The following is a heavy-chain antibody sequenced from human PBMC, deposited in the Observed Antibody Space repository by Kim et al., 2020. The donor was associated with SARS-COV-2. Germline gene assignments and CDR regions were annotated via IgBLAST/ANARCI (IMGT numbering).Heavy chain of an antibody. D-gene: IGHD3-10*01. J-gene: IGHJ4*02. Sequence: GGSLRLSCAASGFTFSSYAMHWVRQAPGKGLEWVAVISYDGSNKYYADSVKGRFTISRDNSKNTLYLQMNSLRAEDTAVYYCARENGYGSGSYPLTGWGQGTLVTVSS. CDR3: ARENGYGSGSYPLTG. V-gene: IGHV3-30*04. CDR1: GFTFSSYA. CDR2: ISYDGSNK.